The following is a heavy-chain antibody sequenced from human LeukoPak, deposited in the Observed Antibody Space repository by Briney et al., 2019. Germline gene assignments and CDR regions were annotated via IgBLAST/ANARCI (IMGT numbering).Heavy chain of an antibody. CDR2: ISGSGEST. Sequence: PGGSLRLSCTASGFTFSGYSMNWIRQAPGKGLEWVSVISGSGESTNYADSVKGRFTISRDNSMNRLYLKMNALRAEDTAVYYCAKVGGSPDFDSWGQGTLVTVSS. D-gene: IGHD1-26*01. CDR1: GFTFSGYS. CDR3: AKVGGSPDFDS. J-gene: IGHJ4*02. V-gene: IGHV3-23*01.